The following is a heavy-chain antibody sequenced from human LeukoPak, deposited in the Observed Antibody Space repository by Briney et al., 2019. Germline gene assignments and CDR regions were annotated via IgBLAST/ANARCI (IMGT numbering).Heavy chain of an antibody. V-gene: IGHV4-39*01. CDR1: GGSISSSPYY. Sequence: SETLSLTCTVSGGSISSSPYYWAWIRQPPGKGLEWIGAIYYRASTYYNPTLKSRVTLSVDTSRNQFSLKLSSVTGADPAALYRAKQFSSSCGWGLDPWDGGALVTVS. J-gene: IGHJ5*02. CDR3: AKQFSSSCGWGLDP. D-gene: IGHD6-6*01. CDR2: IYYRAST.